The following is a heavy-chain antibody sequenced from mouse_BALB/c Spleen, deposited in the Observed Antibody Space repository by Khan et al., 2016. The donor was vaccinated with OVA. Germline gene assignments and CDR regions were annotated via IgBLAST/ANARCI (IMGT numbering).Heavy chain of an antibody. Sequence: EVQLQQSGAELVKPGASVKLSCTASGFNIKDTYMHWVKQRPEQGLEWIGRIDPANGNTKYDPKFQGKAAITADTSSNTAYLHLSSLTSEVTAVYYCARDYWDVFAYWGQGTLVTVSA. CDR3: ARDYWDVFAY. CDR1: GFNIKDTY. V-gene: IGHV14-3*02. J-gene: IGHJ3*01. D-gene: IGHD4-1*01. CDR2: IDPANGNT.